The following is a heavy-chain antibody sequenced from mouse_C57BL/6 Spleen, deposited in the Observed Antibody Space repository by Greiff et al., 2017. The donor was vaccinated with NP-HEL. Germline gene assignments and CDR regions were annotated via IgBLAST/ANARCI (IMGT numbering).Heavy chain of an antibody. CDR3: ARDRGYGSSLYWYFDV. CDR1: GFTFSDYY. Sequence: EVMLVESEGGLVQPGSSMKLSCTASGFTFSDYYMAWVRQVPEKGLEWVANINYDGSSTYYLDSLKSRFIISRDNAKNILYLQMSSLKSEDTATYYCARDRGYGSSLYWYFDVWGTGTTVTVSS. CDR2: INYDGSST. J-gene: IGHJ1*03. D-gene: IGHD1-1*01. V-gene: IGHV5-16*01.